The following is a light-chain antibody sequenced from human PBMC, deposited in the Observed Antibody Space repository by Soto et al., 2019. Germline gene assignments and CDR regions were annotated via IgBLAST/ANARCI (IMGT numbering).Light chain of an antibody. CDR2: GAS. J-gene: IGKJ1*01. CDR1: QSVSSN. CDR3: LQHHSYPWT. V-gene: IGKV3-15*01. Sequence: EIVLTQSPGTLSLSPGERATLSCRASQSVSSNLAWYQQRPGQAPRLVIYGASTRATGIPARFSGGGSGTEFTLTISSLQSEDFVTYYCLQHHSYPWTFGQGTKVDIK.